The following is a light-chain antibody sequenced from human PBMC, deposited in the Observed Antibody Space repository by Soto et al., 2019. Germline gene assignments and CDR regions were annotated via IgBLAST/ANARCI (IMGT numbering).Light chain of an antibody. Sequence: DVVMTQSPLSLPVTLGQPASISCRSSQSLVYSDGNTYLTWFQQRPGQSPRRLIYQVSNRDSGGPDRFSDSGSGTDFALNISRVEAEDVGVYYCLQGTHRPRYTLGQGTKLEI. J-gene: IGKJ2*01. V-gene: IGKV2-30*01. CDR3: LQGTHRPRYT. CDR1: QSLVYSDGNTY. CDR2: QVS.